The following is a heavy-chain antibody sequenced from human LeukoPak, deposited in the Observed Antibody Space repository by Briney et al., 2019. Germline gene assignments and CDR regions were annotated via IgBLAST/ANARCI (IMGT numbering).Heavy chain of an antibody. CDR3: ARDQGTSTTAPKRRGRFDP. J-gene: IGHJ5*02. CDR1: GFTFSSFA. D-gene: IGHD1-1*01. CDR2: VGYDGSNK. V-gene: IGHV3-33*08. Sequence: GGSLRLSCAASGFTFSSFAMSWVRQAPGKGLEWVALVGYDGSNKEYAESVKGRFTISRDNSKNTLYLQMNSLRDEDTAVYYCARDQGTSTTAPKRRGRFDPWGQGTLVTVSA.